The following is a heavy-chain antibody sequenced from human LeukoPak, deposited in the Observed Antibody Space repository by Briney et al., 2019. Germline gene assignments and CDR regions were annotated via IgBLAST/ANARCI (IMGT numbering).Heavy chain of an antibody. D-gene: IGHD1-26*01. J-gene: IGHJ5*02. V-gene: IGHV3-30-3*01. CDR3: ASGEVGATYH. CDR2: ISYDGSNK. CDR1: GFTFSSYA. Sequence: GRSLRLFCAASGFTFSSYAMHWVRQAPGKGLEWVAVISYDGSNKYYADSVKGRFTISRDNSKNTLYLQMNSLRAEDTAVYYCASGEVGATYHWGQGTLVTVSS.